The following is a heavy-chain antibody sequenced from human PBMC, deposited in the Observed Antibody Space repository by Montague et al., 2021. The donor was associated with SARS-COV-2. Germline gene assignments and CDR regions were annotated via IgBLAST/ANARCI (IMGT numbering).Heavy chain of an antibody. V-gene: IGHV4-59*01. D-gene: IGHD2-21*01. J-gene: IGHJ5*01. CDR2: TFYNGST. CDR1: FGSISTYY. Sequence: SETLSLTCTVSFGSISTYYWSWIRQPPGKGLGWIGFTFYNGSTKYNPSLKRRVSISLDTSKNQFSLKLSSVTAADTAVYYCARQDAWAYCGDECYRGWFDSWGQGTLVTVSS. CDR3: ARQDAWAYCGDECYRGWFDS.